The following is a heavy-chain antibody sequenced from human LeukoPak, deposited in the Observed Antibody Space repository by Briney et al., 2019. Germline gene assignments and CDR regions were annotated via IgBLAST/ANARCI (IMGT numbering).Heavy chain of an antibody. CDR2: INHSGST. CDR1: GGSFSGYY. J-gene: IGHJ4*02. Sequence: PWETLSLTCAVYGGSFSGYYGSWIRQPPGKGVVWIGEINHSGSTNYNPSLKSRVTISVDTSKNQFSLKLSSVTAADTAVYYCARVSSYSNYESWGQGTLVTVSS. CDR3: ARVSSYSNYES. V-gene: IGHV4-34*01. D-gene: IGHD4-4*01.